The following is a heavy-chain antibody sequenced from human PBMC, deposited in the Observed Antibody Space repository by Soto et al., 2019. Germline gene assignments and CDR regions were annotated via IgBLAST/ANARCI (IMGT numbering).Heavy chain of an antibody. CDR2: IYHSGST. Sequence: SETLSLTCAVSGGSISSGGYSWSWIRQPPGKGLEWIGYIYHSGSTYYNPSLKSRVTISVDRSKNQFSLKLSSVTAADTAVYYCARVKGLYYYGSGSYFDYWGQGTLVTVSS. CDR1: GGSISSGGYS. CDR3: ARVKGLYYYGSGSYFDY. J-gene: IGHJ4*02. D-gene: IGHD3-10*01. V-gene: IGHV4-30-2*01.